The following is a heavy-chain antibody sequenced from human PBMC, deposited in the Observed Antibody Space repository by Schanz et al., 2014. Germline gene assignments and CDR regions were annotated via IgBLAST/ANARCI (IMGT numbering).Heavy chain of an antibody. CDR2: IYNSGSA. CDR1: GGSIRRSTYY. D-gene: IGHD3-10*01. J-gene: IGHJ5*02. Sequence: QLQLQESGPGLVKPSETLSLTCTVSGGSIRRSTYYWGWIRQPPGKGLEWVASIYNSGSAYYGPSLKSRVTIPVETSKTQFSLRLNSVTASDTAVYYCVRQLLWFGESGVDTWGQGTLVVVSS. CDR3: VRQLLWFGESGVDT. V-gene: IGHV4-39*01.